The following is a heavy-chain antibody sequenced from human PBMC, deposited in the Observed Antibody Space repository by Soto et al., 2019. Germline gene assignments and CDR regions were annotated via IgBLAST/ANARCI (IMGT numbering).Heavy chain of an antibody. Sequence: SVKVSWKASGGTFSSYTISWVRQAPGQGLEWMGRIIPILGIANYAQKFQGRVTITADKSTSTAYMELSSLRSEDTAVYYCSCAYYGTGGDYKGYLHWIDPWGQGTLVTVAS. J-gene: IGHJ5*02. D-gene: IGHD3-10*01. V-gene: IGHV1-69*02. CDR1: GGTFSSYT. CDR2: IIPILGIA. CDR3: SCAYYGTGGDYKGYLHWIDP.